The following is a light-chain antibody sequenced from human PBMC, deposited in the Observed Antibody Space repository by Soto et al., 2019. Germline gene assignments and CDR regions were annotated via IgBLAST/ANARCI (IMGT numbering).Light chain of an antibody. J-gene: IGKJ2*01. CDR1: QSVRNW. V-gene: IGKV1-5*01. Sequence: DIQMTQSPSTLSASVGDRVTITCRASQSVRNWLAWYQQKPGKAPKLLIYDASSLESGVPSRFSGSGFGTEFTLTISSLQPDDFATYYCQQFNTYSYTFGQGNRVEIK. CDR2: DAS. CDR3: QQFNTYSYT.